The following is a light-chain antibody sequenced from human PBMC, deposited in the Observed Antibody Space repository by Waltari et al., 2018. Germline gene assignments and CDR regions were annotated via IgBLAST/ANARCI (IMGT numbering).Light chain of an antibody. CDR3: QQYNNWRT. J-gene: IGKJ2*01. CDR1: QSISRN. V-gene: IGKV3-15*01. Sequence: EVLITQSPPTLSVSPGEGATLSCRASQSISRNLAWYQQKPGQAPRLLIYGASTRAPGIPARFSGSGSGTEFTLTISSLQSEDFAVYYCQQYNNWRTFGQGTKLEI. CDR2: GAS.